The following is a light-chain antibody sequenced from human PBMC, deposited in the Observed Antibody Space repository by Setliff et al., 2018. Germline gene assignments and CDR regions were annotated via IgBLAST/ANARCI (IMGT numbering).Light chain of an antibody. V-gene: IGLV2-8*01. CDR3: SSYADSNIFL. J-gene: IGLJ1*01. CDR1: SSDVGGYNY. Sequence: QSVLTQPAAVSGSPGQSIAISCAGTSSDVGGYNYVSWYQQHPGKAPKLLIYEVTKRPSGVPDRFSGSKSGNTASLTVSGLQAEDEADYYCSSYADSNIFLFGTGTKVTV. CDR2: EVT.